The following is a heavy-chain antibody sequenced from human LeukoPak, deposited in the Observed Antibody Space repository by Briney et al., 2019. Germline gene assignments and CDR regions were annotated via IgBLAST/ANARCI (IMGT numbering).Heavy chain of an antibody. Sequence: SETLSLTCTVSGGSTSSYYWSWIRQPAGKGLEWIGRIYTSGSAYYNPSLKSRVTMPVDTSKNQFSLKLSSVTAADTAVYYCARNEGQQLSRSWFDPWGQGTLVTVSS. CDR3: ARNEGQQLSRSWFDP. J-gene: IGHJ5*02. D-gene: IGHD6-13*01. V-gene: IGHV4-4*07. CDR1: GGSTSSYY. CDR2: IYTSGSA.